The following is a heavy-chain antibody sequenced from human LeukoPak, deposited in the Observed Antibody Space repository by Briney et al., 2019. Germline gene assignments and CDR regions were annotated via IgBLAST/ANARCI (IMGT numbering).Heavy chain of an antibody. Sequence: GGSLRLSCSASGFTFSSYAMHWVRQAPGKGLEYVSAISSNGGSTYYADTVRGRFTIFRDNSRNTLYLQMSSLRAEDTAVYYCVPIPGILVALDYWGQGTLVTVSS. CDR1: GFTFSSYA. V-gene: IGHV3-64D*09. J-gene: IGHJ4*02. CDR3: VPIPGILVALDY. CDR2: ISSNGGST. D-gene: IGHD6-19*01.